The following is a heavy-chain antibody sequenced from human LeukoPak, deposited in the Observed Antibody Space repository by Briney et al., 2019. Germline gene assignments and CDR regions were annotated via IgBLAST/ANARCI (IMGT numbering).Heavy chain of an antibody. D-gene: IGHD2-2*01. J-gene: IGHJ4*02. CDR3: ARDGPRYCSSTSCYDTRLDY. Sequence: ASVKVSCKASGYTFTSYGISWERQAPGQGLEWMGWISAYNGNTNYAQKLQGRVTMTTDTSTSTAYMELRSLRSDDTAVYYCARDGPRYCSSTSCYDTRLDYWGQGTLVTVSS. CDR2: ISAYNGNT. V-gene: IGHV1-18*01. CDR1: GYTFTSYG.